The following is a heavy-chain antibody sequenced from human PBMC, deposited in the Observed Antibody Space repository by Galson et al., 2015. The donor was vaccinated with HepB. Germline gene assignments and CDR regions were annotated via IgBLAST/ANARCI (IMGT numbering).Heavy chain of an antibody. Sequence: SLRLSCAASGFSFSSYALHWVRQGPGKGLEWVAIISNDGNIKYYADSVKGRFTISRDSSKNTLFLQMNSLRIEDTAVYYCAAWDAHTDFWGQGTLVTVSS. V-gene: IGHV3-30-3*01. D-gene: IGHD1-26*01. J-gene: IGHJ4*02. CDR1: GFSFSSYA. CDR2: ISNDGNIK. CDR3: AAWDAHTDF.